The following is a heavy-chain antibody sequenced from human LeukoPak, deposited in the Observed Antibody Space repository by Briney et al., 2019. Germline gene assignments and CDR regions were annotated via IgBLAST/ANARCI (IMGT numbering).Heavy chain of an antibody. Sequence: SETLSLTCTVSGGSISSHYWSWIRQPPGKGLEWIGYMYHSGSTNYNPSLKSRVTISVDTSKNQFSLKLSSVTAADTAVYYCARDQAVITFGGVIVARLASWFDPWGQGTLVTVSS. V-gene: IGHV4-59*11. CDR2: MYHSGST. CDR3: ARDQAVITFGGVIVARLASWFDP. J-gene: IGHJ5*02. D-gene: IGHD3-16*02. CDR1: GGSISSHY.